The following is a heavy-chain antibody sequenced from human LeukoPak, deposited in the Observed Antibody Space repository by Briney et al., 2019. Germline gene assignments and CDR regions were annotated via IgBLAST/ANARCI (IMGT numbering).Heavy chain of an antibody. V-gene: IGHV4-34*01. CDR2: INHSGST. J-gene: IGHJ4*02. CDR3: ARGRTTGDY. D-gene: IGHD1-1*01. CDR1: GGSFSGYY. Sequence: SETLSLTCAVYGGSFSGYYWSWIRQPPGKGLEWIGEINHSGSTNYNPSLKSRITISIDTSKNQFSLKLSSVTAADTAVYYCARGRTTGDYWGQRTLVTVSS.